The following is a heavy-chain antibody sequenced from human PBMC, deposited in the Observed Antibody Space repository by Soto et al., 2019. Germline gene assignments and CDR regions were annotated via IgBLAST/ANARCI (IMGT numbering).Heavy chain of an antibody. D-gene: IGHD3-10*01. CDR1: GGTFSSYT. CDR3: ANLVVRGVISY. J-gene: IGHJ4*02. V-gene: IGHV1-69*02. Sequence: QVQLVQSGAEVKKPGSSVKVSCKASGGTFSSYTISWVRQAPGQGLEWMGRIIPILGIANYAQKFQGRVTITADKSTSTAYMELSSLRSEDTAVYYCANLVVRGVISYWGQGTLVTVSS. CDR2: IIPILGIA.